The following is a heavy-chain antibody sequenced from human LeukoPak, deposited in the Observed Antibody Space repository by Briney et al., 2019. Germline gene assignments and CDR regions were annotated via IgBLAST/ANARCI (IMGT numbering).Heavy chain of an antibody. CDR1: GGSISSYY. CDR3: ATLKTYYDFWSGYYYYMDV. CDR2: IYTSGST. D-gene: IGHD3-3*01. V-gene: IGHV4-4*09. J-gene: IGHJ6*03. Sequence: PSETLSLTCTVSGGSISSYYWSWIRQPPGKGLEWIGYIYTSGSTNYNPSLKSRVTISVDTSKNQFSLKLSSVTAADTAVYYCATLKTYYDFWSGYYYYMDVWGKGTTVNVSS.